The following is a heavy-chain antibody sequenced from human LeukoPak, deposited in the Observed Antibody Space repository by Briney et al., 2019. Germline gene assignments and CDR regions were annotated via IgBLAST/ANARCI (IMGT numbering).Heavy chain of an antibody. V-gene: IGHV3-64*01. CDR3: ATDPASYCTSSTCDFDY. J-gene: IGHJ4*02. D-gene: IGHD2-2*01. Sequence: GGSLRLSCAASGFTFSSYAMHWVRQAPGKGLEYVSAISSNGGSTYYANSVKGRFTISRDNVKNSLYLQMNNLGAEDTAIYYCATDPASYCTSSTCDFDYWGQGTLVTVSS. CDR1: GFTFSSYA. CDR2: ISSNGGST.